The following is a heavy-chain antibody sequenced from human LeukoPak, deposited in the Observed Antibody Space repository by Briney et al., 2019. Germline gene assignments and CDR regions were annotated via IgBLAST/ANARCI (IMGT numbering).Heavy chain of an antibody. CDR3: ARDLVTVTKGFDI. D-gene: IGHD4-17*01. V-gene: IGHV4-59*11. CDR1: ADSLSSHY. J-gene: IGHJ3*02. CDR2: ISYIGST. Sequence: SETLSLTCAVSADSLSSHYWTWIRQPPGKGLEWIGYISYIGSTNYNPSLKSRVTISIDTSKNQFSLKLSSVTAADTAVYYCARDLVTVTKGFDIWGQGTMVSVSS.